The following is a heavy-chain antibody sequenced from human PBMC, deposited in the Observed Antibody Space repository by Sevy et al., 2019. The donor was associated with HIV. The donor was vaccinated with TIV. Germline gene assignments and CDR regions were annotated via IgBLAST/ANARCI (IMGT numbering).Heavy chain of an antibody. D-gene: IGHD3-3*01. J-gene: IGHJ4*02. CDR2: ISSSGSTI. CDR1: GFTFSSYE. CDR3: ARESPEVRGIFGVVIGNFDY. V-gene: IGHV3-48*03. Sequence: GGSLRLSCAASGFTFSSYEMNWVRQAPGKGLEWVSYISSSGSTIYYADSVKGRFTISRDNAKNSLYLQMNSLRAEDTAVYYCARESPEVRGIFGVVIGNFDYWGQGTLVTVSS.